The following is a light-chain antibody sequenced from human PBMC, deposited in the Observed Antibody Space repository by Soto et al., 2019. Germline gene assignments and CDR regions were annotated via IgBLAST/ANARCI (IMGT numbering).Light chain of an antibody. CDR3: SSYTSSSTLSV. CDR1: SSDVGGYNY. Sequence: QSALTQPASVSGSPGQSITISCTGTSSDVGGYNYVSWYQQHPGKAPKLMIYDVSNRPSGVSNRFSGSKSGNTASLTISGLQTEDEADYYCSSYTSSSTLSVFGTGTKLTVL. V-gene: IGLV2-14*01. CDR2: DVS. J-gene: IGLJ1*01.